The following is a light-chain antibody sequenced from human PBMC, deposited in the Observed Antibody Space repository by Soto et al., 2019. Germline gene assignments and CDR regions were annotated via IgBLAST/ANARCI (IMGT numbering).Light chain of an antibody. V-gene: IGLV2-18*02. CDR3: SSYTSSDTVV. CDR1: SSDVGDYNR. CDR2: AVS. Sequence: QSALTQPPSVSGSPGQSVTISCTGTSSDVGDYNRVSWYQQPPGTAPKLMIYAVSNRPSGVPDRFSGSKSGYTASLTISGLQAEHEADYYCSSYTSSDTVVFGGGTKLTVL. J-gene: IGLJ2*01.